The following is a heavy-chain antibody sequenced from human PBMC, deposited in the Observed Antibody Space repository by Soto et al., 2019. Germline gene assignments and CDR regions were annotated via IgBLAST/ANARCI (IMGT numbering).Heavy chain of an antibody. J-gene: IGHJ5*02. Sequence: GGSLRLSCAASGFTFSSYAMSWVRQAPGKGLEWVSAISGSGGSTYYADSVKGRFTISRDNSKNTLYLQMNSLRAGDTAVYYCANLLYYDYVWGSYRSPSWFDPWGQGTLVTVSS. D-gene: IGHD3-16*02. CDR3: ANLLYYDYVWGSYRSPSWFDP. CDR1: GFTFSSYA. V-gene: IGHV3-23*01. CDR2: ISGSGGST.